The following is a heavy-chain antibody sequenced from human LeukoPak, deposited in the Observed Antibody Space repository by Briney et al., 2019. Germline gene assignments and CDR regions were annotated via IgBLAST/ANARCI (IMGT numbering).Heavy chain of an antibody. J-gene: IGHJ4*02. CDR3: ARVLAAAAGTGFAEPLDY. Sequence: ASVKVSCTSSGYTFTGYYMRWVRQAPGQGLEWMGWINPNSGGTNYAQKFQGRVTMTRDTSISTAYMELSRLRSDDTAVYYCARVLAAAAGTGFAEPLDYWGQGTLVTVSS. D-gene: IGHD6-13*01. V-gene: IGHV1-2*02. CDR2: INPNSGGT. CDR1: GYTFTGYY.